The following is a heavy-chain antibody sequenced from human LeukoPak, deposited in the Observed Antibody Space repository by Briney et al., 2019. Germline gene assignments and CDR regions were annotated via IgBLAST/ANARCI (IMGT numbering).Heavy chain of an antibody. CDR3: ARSSGGSGRWGDNWFDP. D-gene: IGHD3-10*01. CDR1: EYISSDYY. V-gene: IGHV1-2*02. CDR2: INLNSGGT. Sequence: ASVKVSCKTSEYISSDYYVHWVRQAPGEGLEWMGWINLNSGGTSYAQKFQGRVTMTRDTSISTAYMELSSLRSDDTAVYYCARSSGGSGRWGDNWFDPWGQGTLVSVSS. J-gene: IGHJ5*02.